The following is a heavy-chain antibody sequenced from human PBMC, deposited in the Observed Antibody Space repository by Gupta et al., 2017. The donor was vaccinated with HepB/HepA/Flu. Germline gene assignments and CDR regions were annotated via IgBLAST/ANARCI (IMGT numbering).Heavy chain of an antibody. CDR2: LSASGGST. CDR1: GFTFRSYA. CDR3: AKGIHWNLYSYMDV. D-gene: IGHD1-7*01. Sequence: EVQLLESGGGFIQPGGSLRLSCAASGFTFRSYAMNWVRQAPEKGLEWVSSLSASGGSTYNADSVKGRFTVARDQSKSTLYLQMDSLRAEDTAIYYCAKGIHWNLYSYMDVWGKGTTVTVSS. V-gene: IGHV3-23*01. J-gene: IGHJ6*03.